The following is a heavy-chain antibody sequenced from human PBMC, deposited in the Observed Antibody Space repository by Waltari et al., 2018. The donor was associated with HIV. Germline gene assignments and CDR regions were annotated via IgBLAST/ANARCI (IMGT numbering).Heavy chain of an antibody. J-gene: IGHJ4*02. Sequence: QLQLQESGPGLVKPSETLSLTCTVSGGSISSSSYYWGWIRQPPGKGLEWIGSIYYSGSTYYNPSLKSRVTISVDTSKNQFSLKLSSVTAADTAVYYCARLSHYYDSSGYPDYWGQGTLVTVSS. CDR2: IYYSGST. V-gene: IGHV4-39*01. D-gene: IGHD3-22*01. CDR3: ARLSHYYDSSGYPDY. CDR1: GGSISSSSYY.